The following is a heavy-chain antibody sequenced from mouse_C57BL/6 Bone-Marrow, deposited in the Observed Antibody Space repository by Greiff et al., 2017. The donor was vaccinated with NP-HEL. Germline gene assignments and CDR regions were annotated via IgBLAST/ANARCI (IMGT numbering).Heavy chain of an antibody. J-gene: IGHJ3*01. Sequence: EVKLVESGGGLVKPGGSLKLSCAASGFTFSDYGMHWVRQAPEKGLEWVAYISSGSSTIYYADTVKGRFTISRDNAKNTLFLQMTSLRSEDTAMYYCARDYDGAYWGQGTLVTVSA. CDR2: ISSGSSTI. CDR3: ARDYDGAY. D-gene: IGHD2-4*01. V-gene: IGHV5-17*01. CDR1: GFTFSDYG.